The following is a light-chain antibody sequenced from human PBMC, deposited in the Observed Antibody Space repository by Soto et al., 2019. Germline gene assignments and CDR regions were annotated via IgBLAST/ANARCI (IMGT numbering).Light chain of an antibody. V-gene: IGKV3-15*01. CDR2: AAS. CDR1: QSVTRN. Sequence: EIVMTQSPATLSVSPGERVTLSFRASQSVTRNLAWYQHTPGQSPRLLISAASSGATGLPSRFSGSGSGTGFTLVISSLQSADAAVYYCQQYHHWPVNFGGGTKVEIK. CDR3: QQYHHWPVN. J-gene: IGKJ4*01.